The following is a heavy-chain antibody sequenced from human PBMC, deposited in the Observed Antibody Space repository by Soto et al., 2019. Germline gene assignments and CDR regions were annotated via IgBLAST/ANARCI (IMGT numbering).Heavy chain of an antibody. CDR2: INPSGGRT. J-gene: IGHJ5*02. CDR3: ARELRERSIAARGSWFDP. D-gene: IGHD6-6*01. V-gene: IGHV1-46*01. Sequence: ASVKVSCKASGYTFTSYYMHWVRQAPGQGLEWMGIINPSGGRTTYAQKFQGRVTMTTDTSTSTAYMELSSLRSEDTAVYYFARELRERSIAARGSWFDPWGQGTLVTVSS. CDR1: GYTFTSYY.